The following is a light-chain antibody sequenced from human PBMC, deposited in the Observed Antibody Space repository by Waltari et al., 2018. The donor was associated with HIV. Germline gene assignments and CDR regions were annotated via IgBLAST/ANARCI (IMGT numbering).Light chain of an antibody. J-gene: IGKJ4*01. Sequence: DIQLTQSPSFLSASVGDRVTITCRSSQGISTYLAWYQQNPGKAPKLLIYAASTLQRGVPSRFSGSAAGTELTLTIGGLQPEEFATYYCPQINSYIQITFGGGTKVEIK. CDR1: QGISTY. V-gene: IGKV1-9*01. CDR3: PQINSYIQIT. CDR2: AAS.